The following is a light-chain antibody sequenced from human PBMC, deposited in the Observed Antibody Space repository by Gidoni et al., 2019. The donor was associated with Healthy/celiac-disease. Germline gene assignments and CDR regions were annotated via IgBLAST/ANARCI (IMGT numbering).Light chain of an antibody. Sequence: SYELTQPPSVSASPGQTARITCSGDALPKQYAYWYQQKPGQAPVLMIYKDSERPSGIPERFSGSSSGTTVTLTISGVQAEDEADYYCQSADSSGTYWVFGGGTKLTVL. CDR2: KDS. CDR1: ALPKQY. CDR3: QSADSSGTYWV. V-gene: IGLV3-25*03. J-gene: IGLJ3*02.